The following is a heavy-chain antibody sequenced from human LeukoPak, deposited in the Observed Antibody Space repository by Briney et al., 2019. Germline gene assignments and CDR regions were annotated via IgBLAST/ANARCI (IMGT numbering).Heavy chain of an antibody. Sequence: GGSLRLSCAASGFTFSTYWMRWVRQAPGKGLEWVANINHDGSEKNYVDSVKGRFTISRDNAKNSLYLQMNSLRAEDTAVYYCARDMRASLDYWGQGTLVTVSS. CDR2: INHDGSEK. D-gene: IGHD3-16*01. V-gene: IGHV3-7*05. CDR3: ARDMRASLDY. CDR1: GFTFSTYW. J-gene: IGHJ4*02.